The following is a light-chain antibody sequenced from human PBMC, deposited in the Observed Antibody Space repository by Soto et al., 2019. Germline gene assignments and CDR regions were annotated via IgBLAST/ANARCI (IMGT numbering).Light chain of an antibody. V-gene: IGKV3-11*01. J-gene: IGKJ4*01. CDR2: DAS. Sequence: EIVLTQSAATLPLSPGEGATLSCTASQNVRRFLAWYQRRPGQAPRLLIYDASNRASGIPARFTGSGSGTDFTLTISSLEPAESAVYYCQQRSNWHPLTFGGGTKVDIK. CDR3: QQRSNWHPLT. CDR1: QNVRRF.